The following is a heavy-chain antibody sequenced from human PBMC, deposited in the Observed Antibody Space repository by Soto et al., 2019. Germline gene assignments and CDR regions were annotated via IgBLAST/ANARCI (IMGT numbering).Heavy chain of an antibody. CDR2: ISAYNGNT. V-gene: IGHV1-18*01. J-gene: IGHJ5*02. CDR1: GYTFTSYG. D-gene: IGHD2-2*02. CDR3: ARVVEDIVVVPAAITP. Sequence: QVQLVQSGAEVKKPGASVKVSCKASGYTFTSYGISWVRQAPGQGLEWMGWISAYNGNTNYAQKLQGRVTMTTDTPTSTDYMELRSLRSDDTAVYYCARVVEDIVVVPAAITPWGQGTLVTVSS.